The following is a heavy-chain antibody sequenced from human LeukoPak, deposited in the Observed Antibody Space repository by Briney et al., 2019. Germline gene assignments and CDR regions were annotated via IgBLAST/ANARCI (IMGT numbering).Heavy chain of an antibody. CDR2: ISRDGTIT. CDR3: ARGWYGPDS. D-gene: IGHD1-14*01. Sequence: PGVSLRLSCAASGVTFSGHSMHWVRQAPGKGLVWVSGISRDGTITNYADAVKGRFTISRDNAKNTLYLQMNSLRVEDTAVYSCARGWYGPDSCGQGTLVTVSS. V-gene: IGHV3-74*01. CDR1: GVTFSGHS. J-gene: IGHJ5*01.